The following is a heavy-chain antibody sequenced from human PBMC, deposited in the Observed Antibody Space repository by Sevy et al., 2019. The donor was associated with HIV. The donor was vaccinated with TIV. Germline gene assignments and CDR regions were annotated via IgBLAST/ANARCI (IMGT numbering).Heavy chain of an antibody. J-gene: IGHJ6*02. V-gene: IGHV3-21*04. D-gene: IGHD3-10*01. CDR1: GFTFSVYT. Sequence: GGSLRLSCTTSGFTFSVYTMNWVRQAPGKGLEWVSSISSSFDTNYADSVKGRFTISRDNTKNSLFLQMNSLRAEDTAVYYCAKDRVITMVRGVPHYGMDVWGQGTTVTVSS. CDR3: AKDRVITMVRGVPHYGMDV. CDR2: ISSSFDT.